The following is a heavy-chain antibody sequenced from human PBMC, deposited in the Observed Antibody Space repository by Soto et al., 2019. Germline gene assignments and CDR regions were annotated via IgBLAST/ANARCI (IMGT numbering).Heavy chain of an antibody. CDR1: GYSISSGYY. CDR2: IYHSGST. V-gene: IGHV4-38-2*01. D-gene: IGHD2-15*01. J-gene: IGHJ4*02. CDR3: ARTYCSGGSCYFTDC. Sequence: SETLSLTCAASGYSISSGYYWGWLRQPPGKGRGWIGRIYHSGSTYYNPSLKSRVTISVDTSKNQFSLKLSSVTAADTAVYYCARTYCSGGSCYFTDCWGQGTLVTVSS.